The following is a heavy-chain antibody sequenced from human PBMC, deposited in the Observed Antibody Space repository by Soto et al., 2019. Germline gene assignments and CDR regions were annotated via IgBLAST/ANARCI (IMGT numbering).Heavy chain of an antibody. CDR1: GYSFTSYW. D-gene: IGHD3-3*01. V-gene: IGHV5-10-1*01. Sequence: PGESLKISCKVSGYSFTSYWISWVRQMPGKGLEWMGRIDPSDSYTNYSPSFQGHVTISADKSISTAYLQWSSLKASDTAMYYCATGRHYDFWSGYTYYYYGMDVWGQGTTVTVSS. J-gene: IGHJ6*02. CDR3: ATGRHYDFWSGYTYYYYGMDV. CDR2: IDPSDSYT.